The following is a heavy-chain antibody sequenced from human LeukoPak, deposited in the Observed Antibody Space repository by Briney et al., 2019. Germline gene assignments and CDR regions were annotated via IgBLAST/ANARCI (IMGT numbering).Heavy chain of an antibody. CDR3: ARHQYYFDASSHYPDY. Sequence: SETLSLTCAIYGGSFSGYYWSWIRQPPGKGLEWIASIYYSGSTYFNPSLKSRVTISVDTSKNQFSLKLRSVTAADTAVYYCARHQYYFDASSHYPDYWGQGTLVTVSS. V-gene: IGHV4-34*01. CDR2: IYYSGST. D-gene: IGHD3-22*01. J-gene: IGHJ4*02. CDR1: GGSFSGYY.